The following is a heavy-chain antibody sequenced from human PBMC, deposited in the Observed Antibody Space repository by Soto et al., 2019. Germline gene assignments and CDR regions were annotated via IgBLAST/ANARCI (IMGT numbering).Heavy chain of an antibody. D-gene: IGHD6-13*01. CDR2: ISAYNGNT. CDR1: GYTFTSYG. V-gene: IGHV1-18*04. J-gene: IGHJ4*02. Sequence: QVQLVQSGAEVKKPGASVKVSCKASGYTFTSYGISWVRQAPGQGLEWMGWISAYNGNTNYAQKLQGRVTMTTDTSMSTAYMELRSLRSDDTAVYYCARDRQAYIAAADSDYWGQGTLVTVSS. CDR3: ARDRQAYIAAADSDY.